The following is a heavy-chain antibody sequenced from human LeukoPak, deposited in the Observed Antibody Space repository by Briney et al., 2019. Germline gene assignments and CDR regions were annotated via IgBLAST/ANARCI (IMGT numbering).Heavy chain of an antibody. CDR1: GGSISSGDYY. J-gene: IGHJ4*02. D-gene: IGHD5-18*01. V-gene: IGHV4-39*01. CDR2: IYYSGST. Sequence: PSETLSLTCTVSGGSISSGDYYWSWIRQPPGKGLEWIGSIYYSGSTYYNPSLKSRVTISVDTSKSQFSLKLSSVTAADTAVYYCARLSQDTAMVKVYFDYWGQGTLVTVSS. CDR3: ARLSQDTAMVKVYFDY.